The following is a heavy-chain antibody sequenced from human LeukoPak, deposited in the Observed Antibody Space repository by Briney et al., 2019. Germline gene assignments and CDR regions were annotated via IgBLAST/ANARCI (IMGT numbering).Heavy chain of an antibody. CDR3: ARDLENYYDSSGYCGLDY. CDR2: IHPNSGST. CDR1: GYTFTGYY. J-gene: IGHJ4*02. V-gene: IGHV1-2*02. D-gene: IGHD3-22*01. Sequence: ASVKVFCKASGYTFTGYYMHWVRHASGQGLEWMGWIHPNSGSTNYAQKFQGRVTRTGDTSISTAYMELSRLRSDDTAVYYCARDLENYYDSSGYCGLDYWGQGTLVTVSS.